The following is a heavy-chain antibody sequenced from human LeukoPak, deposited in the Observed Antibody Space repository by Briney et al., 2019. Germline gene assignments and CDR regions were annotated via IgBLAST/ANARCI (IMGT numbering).Heavy chain of an antibody. V-gene: IGHV3-64D*06. Sequence: GGSLRLSCSASGFTFSNYAMHWVRQSPGKGPEYVSAISTTGGSTYYADSVKGRFTISRDNSKNTLYLQMSSLTAEDTAVYYCVKEWIQAVGNFCWGQGTLVTVSS. J-gene: IGHJ4*02. D-gene: IGHD5-18*01. CDR3: VKEWIQAVGNFC. CDR2: ISTTGGST. CDR1: GFTFSNYA.